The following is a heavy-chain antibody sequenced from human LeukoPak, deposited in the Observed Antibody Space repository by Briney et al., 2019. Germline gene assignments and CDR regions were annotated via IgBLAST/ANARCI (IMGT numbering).Heavy chain of an antibody. V-gene: IGHV4-59*12. CDR2: IYYTGST. J-gene: IGHJ4*02. CDR1: VGSINLYF. CDR3: ARDGDY. Sequence: SETLSLTCTVSVGSINLYFWSWIRQPPGKGLEWIGDIYYTGSTNYNPSLKSRVTISVDTSKNQFSLKLSSVTAADTAVYYCARDGDYWGQGTLVTVSS.